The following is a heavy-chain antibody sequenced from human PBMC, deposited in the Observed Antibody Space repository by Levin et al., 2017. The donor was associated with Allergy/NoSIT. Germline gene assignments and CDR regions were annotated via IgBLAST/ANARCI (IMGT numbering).Heavy chain of an antibody. J-gene: IGHJ4*02. Sequence: GGSLRLSCAASGFTFSTYEMNWVRQTPGKGLEGLSYITSTGTTIWYTNSVKGRFTISRDNAKNSLYLQMNSLGAGDPALFYFGRDGQRLDGSGDQFDYWGQGTLVTVSS. CDR1: GFTFSTYE. CDR3: GRDGQRLDGSGDQFDY. D-gene: IGHD6-19*01. CDR2: ITSTGTTI. V-gene: IGHV3-48*03.